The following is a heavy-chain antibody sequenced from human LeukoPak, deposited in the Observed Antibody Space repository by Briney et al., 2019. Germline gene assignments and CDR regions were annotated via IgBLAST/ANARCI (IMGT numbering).Heavy chain of an antibody. J-gene: IGHJ4*02. D-gene: IGHD4-17*01. Sequence: GGSLRLSCAGSGFSLNSYWMHWVRHAPGKGLEWVSGIQTDGSITTYADSVRGRFTISRDNDKNTLYLQMNSLRAEDTAVYYCARDPRISTVLTPFDYWGQGTLVTVSS. CDR2: IQTDGSIT. CDR3: ARDPRISTVLTPFDY. V-gene: IGHV3-74*01. CDR1: GFSLNSYW.